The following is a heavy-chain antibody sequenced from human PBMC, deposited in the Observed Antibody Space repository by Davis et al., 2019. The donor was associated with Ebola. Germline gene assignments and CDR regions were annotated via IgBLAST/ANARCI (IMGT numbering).Heavy chain of an antibody. CDR2: ISSSSSTI. Sequence: GGSLRLSCAASGFTFSSYSMNWVRQAPGKGLEWASYISSSSSTIYYADSVKGRFTISRDNAKNSLYLQMNSLRAEDTAVYYCAKAHIAVAVYYWGQGTLVTVSS. J-gene: IGHJ4*02. CDR3: AKAHIAVAVYY. V-gene: IGHV3-48*01. D-gene: IGHD6-19*01. CDR1: GFTFSSYS.